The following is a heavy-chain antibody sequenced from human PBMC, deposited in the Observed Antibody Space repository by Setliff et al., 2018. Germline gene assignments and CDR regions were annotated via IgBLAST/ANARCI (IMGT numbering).Heavy chain of an antibody. V-gene: IGHV4-39*02. CDR1: GGSISSMSYY. CDR2: IYHSGSS. D-gene: IGHD3-10*01. Sequence: PSETLSLTCTVSGGSISSMSYYWGWIRQPPGKGLEWIGSIYHSGSSYYNSSLRSRVSISSDTSKNVISLKLNSVTAADTAVYYCARGMNYYGSGDYWGQGSLVTVSS. CDR3: ARGMNYYGSGDY. J-gene: IGHJ4*02.